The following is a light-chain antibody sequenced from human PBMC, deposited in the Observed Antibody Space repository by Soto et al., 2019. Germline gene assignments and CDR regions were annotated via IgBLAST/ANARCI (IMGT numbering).Light chain of an antibody. J-gene: IGLJ1*01. CDR2: DVS. V-gene: IGLV2-14*01. CDR3: SSYTSSSTLGV. CDR1: SSDVGGYNY. Sequence: QSVLTQPASVSGSPGQSITISCTGTSSDVGGYNYLSWYQQHPGKALKHLIYDVSNRSSGVSNRFSGSKSGNTAFLTISGLQAEDEADYNCSSYTSSSTLGVFGTGTKVTVL.